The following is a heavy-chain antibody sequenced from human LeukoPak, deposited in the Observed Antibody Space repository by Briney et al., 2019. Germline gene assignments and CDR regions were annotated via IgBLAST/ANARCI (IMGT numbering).Heavy chain of an antibody. CDR2: ISGSGGST. CDR1: GFTFSSYA. D-gene: IGHD3-22*01. Sequence: PGGSLRLSCAASGFTFSSYAMTWVRQAPGKGLEWGSAISGSGGSTYYADSVKGRFTISRDNSKNTLYLQMNSLRAEDTAVYYCYIPYYDTSAYKGYWGQGTLVTVSS. CDR3: YIPYYDTSAYKGY. V-gene: IGHV3-23*01. J-gene: IGHJ4*02.